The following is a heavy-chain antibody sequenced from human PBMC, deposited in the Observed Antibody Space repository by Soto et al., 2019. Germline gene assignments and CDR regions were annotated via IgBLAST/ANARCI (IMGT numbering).Heavy chain of an antibody. CDR2: INAGNGKT. D-gene: IGHD3-10*01. J-gene: IGHJ4*02. CDR3: ARGGPPIDY. Sequence: QVQLVQSGAEEKKPGASVKVSCKASGYTFTSYAMHWVRQSPGQRLEWMGWINAGNGKTKYSQKFQGRVTITRDTSASTAYMELSSLRSEDTAVSYCARGGPPIDYWGQGTLVTVSS. CDR1: GYTFTSYA. V-gene: IGHV1-3*05.